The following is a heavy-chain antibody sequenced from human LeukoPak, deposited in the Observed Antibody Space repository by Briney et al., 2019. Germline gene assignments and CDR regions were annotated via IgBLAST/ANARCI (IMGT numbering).Heavy chain of an antibody. V-gene: IGHV3-30*18. CDR3: AKDLYYYDTTVGAHFDY. Sequence: PGGSLRLSCAASGFTFSNVWMRWVRQAPGKGLEWVAMISSDGSNRYYADSVKGRFTGPRDNSKNTLYLQINSLRAEDTAVYYCAKDLYYYDTTVGAHFDYWGQGTLVTVSS. J-gene: IGHJ4*02. D-gene: IGHD3-22*01. CDR1: GFTFSNVW. CDR2: ISSDGSNR.